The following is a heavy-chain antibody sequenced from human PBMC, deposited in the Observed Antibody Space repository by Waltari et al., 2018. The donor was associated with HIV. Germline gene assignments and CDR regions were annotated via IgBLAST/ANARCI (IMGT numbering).Heavy chain of an antibody. CDR3: ARGREGGSYSEFDY. D-gene: IGHD1-26*01. CDR1: GGSFSGYY. V-gene: IGHV4-34*01. J-gene: IGHJ4*02. Sequence: QVQLQQWGAGLLKPSETLSLTCAVYGGSFSGYYWSWIRQPPGKGLEWIGEIDHRGSTNYNPSHKSRVTISVDTSKNQFSLKLSSVTAADTAVYYCARGREGGSYSEFDYWGQGTLVTVSS. CDR2: IDHRGST.